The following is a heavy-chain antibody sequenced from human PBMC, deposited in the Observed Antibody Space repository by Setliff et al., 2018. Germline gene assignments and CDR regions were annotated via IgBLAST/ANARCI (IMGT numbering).Heavy chain of an antibody. CDR3: ARPHGGDYAFDI. Sequence: PSETLSLTCTVSGGSISTYSWSWIRQAAGKGLEWIGRMHGSGSTNYSPSLKSRVTMSGDTSKNQFSLKLSSVTAADTAVYYCARPHGGDYAFDIWGQGTMVTVSS. J-gene: IGHJ3*02. CDR1: GGSISTYS. D-gene: IGHD4-17*01. CDR2: MHGSGST. V-gene: IGHV4-4*07.